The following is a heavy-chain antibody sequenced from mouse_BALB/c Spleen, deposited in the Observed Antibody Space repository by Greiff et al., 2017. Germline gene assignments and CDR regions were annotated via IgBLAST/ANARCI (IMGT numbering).Heavy chain of an antibody. CDR1: GYTFTDYE. V-gene: IGHV1-15*01. J-gene: IGHJ3*01. Sequence: QVQLQQSGAELVRPGASVTLSCKASGYTFTDYEMHWVKQTPVHGLECIGAIDPETGGTAYNQKFKGKATLTADKSSSTAYMELRSLTSEDSAVYYCTRREYYGSSPAWFAYWGQGTLVTVSA. CDR2: IDPETGGT. CDR3: TRREYYGSSPAWFAY. D-gene: IGHD1-1*01.